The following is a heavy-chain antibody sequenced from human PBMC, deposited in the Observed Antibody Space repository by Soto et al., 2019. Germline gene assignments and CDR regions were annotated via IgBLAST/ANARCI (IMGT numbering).Heavy chain of an antibody. D-gene: IGHD5-12*01. V-gene: IGHV4-30-4*01. CDR2: IYYSGST. Sequence: QVQLQESGPGLVKPSRTLSLTCTVSGGSISSGDYYWSWIRQPPGKGLEWIGYIYYSGSTYYNPSLKSRVTISVDTSKNQFSLKLSSVTAADTAVYYCARDRVATIPHSTLGIDYWGQGTLVTVSS. J-gene: IGHJ4*02. CDR1: GGSISSGDYY. CDR3: ARDRVATIPHSTLGIDY.